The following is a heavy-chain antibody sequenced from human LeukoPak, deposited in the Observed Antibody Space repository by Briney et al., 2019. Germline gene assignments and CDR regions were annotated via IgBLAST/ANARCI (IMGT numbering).Heavy chain of an antibody. CDR1: GGSNSSNSYY. CDR2: IYYTGST. J-gene: IGHJ6*03. V-gene: IGHV4-39*01. CDR3: ARTFSSSWPYYYYYYYMDV. D-gene: IGHD6-13*01. Sequence: PSETLSLTCTVSGGSNSSNSYYWGWIRQPPGKGLEWIGNIYYTGSTFYNPALKSRVTISVDTSKNRFSLKLSSVTAADTAVYYCARTFSSSWPYYYYYYYMDVWGKGTTVTISS.